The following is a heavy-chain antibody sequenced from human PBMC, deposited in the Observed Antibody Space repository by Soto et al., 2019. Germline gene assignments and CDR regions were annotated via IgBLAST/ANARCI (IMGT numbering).Heavy chain of an antibody. CDR3: ASHDYGDYVYYFDY. J-gene: IGHJ4*02. Sequence: WGSLRLSCAASGFTFSSYAMSWVRQAPGKGLEWVSAISGSGGSTYYADSVKGRFTISRDNSKNTLYLQMNSLRAEDTAVYYCASHDYGDYVYYFDYWGQGTLVTVSS. V-gene: IGHV3-23*01. CDR2: ISGSGGST. D-gene: IGHD4-17*01. CDR1: GFTFSSYA.